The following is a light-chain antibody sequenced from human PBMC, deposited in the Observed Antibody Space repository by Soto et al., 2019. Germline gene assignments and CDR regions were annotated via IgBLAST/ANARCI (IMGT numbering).Light chain of an antibody. V-gene: IGKV3-20*01. CDR1: QSVSSGY. CDR2: GAS. Sequence: EIASTQSPGTLPLSPGERATLSCRASQSVSSGYLAWYQQKPGQAPRLLIYGASSSATGIPDRFSGSGSGTDFTLTISRLEPEDFAAYYCQQYGSTSITFGQGARREIK. CDR3: QQYGSTSIT. J-gene: IGKJ5*01.